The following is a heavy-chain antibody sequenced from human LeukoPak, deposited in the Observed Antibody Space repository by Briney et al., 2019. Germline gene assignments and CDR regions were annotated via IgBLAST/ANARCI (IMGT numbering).Heavy chain of an antibody. D-gene: IGHD3-22*01. CDR1: GFTFSSYG. CDR3: AKGYYYDSSGYYYQSY. V-gene: IGHV3-30*18. CDR2: ISYDGSNK. Sequence: GGSLRISCAASGFTFSSYGMHWVRQAPGKGLEWVAVISYDGSNKYYADSVKGRFTISRDNSKNTLYLQMNSLRAEDTAVYYCAKGYYYDSSGYYYQSYWGQGTLVTVSS. J-gene: IGHJ4*02.